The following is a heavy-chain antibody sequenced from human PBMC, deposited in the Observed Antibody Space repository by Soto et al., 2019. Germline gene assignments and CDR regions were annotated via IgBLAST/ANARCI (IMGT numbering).Heavy chain of an antibody. D-gene: IGHD3-10*01. Sequence: QAQLVQSGPEMKKPGASVKVSCKASGYTFSNYGINWVRQAPGQRLEWVGWISAHNGDKNYSQNFQGRVAMTTDTSTSTAYMELRSLRSDDTSMYYCTKASMVWGQGTLVTVSS. V-gene: IGHV1-18*01. CDR2: ISAHNGDK. CDR3: TKASMV. J-gene: IGHJ4*02. CDR1: GYTFSNYG.